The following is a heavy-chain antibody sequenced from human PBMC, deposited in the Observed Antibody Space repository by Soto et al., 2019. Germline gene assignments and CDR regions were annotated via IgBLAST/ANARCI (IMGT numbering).Heavy chain of an antibody. CDR2: IYYSGST. D-gene: IGHD2-2*01. CDR3: ARESTSCLDY. V-gene: IGHV4-61*01. CDR1: GGSVSSGSYY. Sequence: QVQLQESGPGLVKPSETLSLTCTVSGGSVSSGSYYWSWIRQPPGKGLEWIGYIYYSGSTNYNPSLKSRVTIPVDTSKNQFSLKLSSVTAADTAVYYCARESTSCLDYWGQGTLVTVSS. J-gene: IGHJ4*02.